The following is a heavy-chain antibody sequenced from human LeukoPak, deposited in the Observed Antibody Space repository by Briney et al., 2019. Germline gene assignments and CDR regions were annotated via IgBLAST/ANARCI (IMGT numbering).Heavy chain of an antibody. Sequence: PGGSLRLSCAASGFTFDGHSMNWVRQAPGKGLEWVSSISSSSSYIYYADSVKGRFTVSRDNAKNSLYLQMNSLRTEDTAVYYCARGGGSYYYFGYWGQGALVTVSS. CDR3: ARGGGSYYYFGY. J-gene: IGHJ4*02. CDR1: GFTFDGHS. D-gene: IGHD3-16*01. V-gene: IGHV3-21*01. CDR2: ISSSSSYI.